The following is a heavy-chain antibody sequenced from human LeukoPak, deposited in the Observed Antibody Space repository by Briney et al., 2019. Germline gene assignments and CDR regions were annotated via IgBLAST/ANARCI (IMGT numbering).Heavy chain of an antibody. Sequence: SETLSLTCTVSGGSISSYYWSWIRQPPGKGLEWIGYIYYSGSTNYNPSLKSRVTISVDTSKNQFSLKLSSVTAADTAVYYCARQGKNLNWFDPWGQGTLVTVSS. CDR2: IYYSGST. CDR1: GGSISSYY. J-gene: IGHJ5*02. V-gene: IGHV4-59*01. CDR3: ARQGKNLNWFDP.